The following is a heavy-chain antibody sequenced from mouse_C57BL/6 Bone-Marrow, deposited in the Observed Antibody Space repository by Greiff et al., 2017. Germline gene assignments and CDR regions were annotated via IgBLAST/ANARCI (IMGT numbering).Heavy chain of an antibody. V-gene: IGHV5-4*01. D-gene: IGHD1-1*01. CDR2: ISDGGSYT. Sequence: EVHLVESGGGLVKPGGSLKLSCAASGFTFSSYAMSWVRQTPEKRLEWVATISDGGSYTYYPDNVKGRFNISRDNAKNNLYLQMSHLKSEDTAMYYCAREGITTVVASYAMDYWGQGTSVTVSS. J-gene: IGHJ4*01. CDR3: AREGITTVVASYAMDY. CDR1: GFTFSSYA.